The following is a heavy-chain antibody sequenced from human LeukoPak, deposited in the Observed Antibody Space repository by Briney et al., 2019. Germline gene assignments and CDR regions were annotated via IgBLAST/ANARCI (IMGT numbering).Heavy chain of an antibody. CDR3: ARRMGD. V-gene: IGHV4-4*07. Sequence: SETLSLTCSVSGDYISSYYWSWIRQPAGKGLEWIGRIYASGITNYNPSLRSRVTMSVDTSKNQFSLKLSSVTAADTAVYYCARRMGDWGQGTPVTVSS. CDR2: IYASGIT. J-gene: IGHJ4*02. CDR1: GDYISSYY. D-gene: IGHD1-26*01.